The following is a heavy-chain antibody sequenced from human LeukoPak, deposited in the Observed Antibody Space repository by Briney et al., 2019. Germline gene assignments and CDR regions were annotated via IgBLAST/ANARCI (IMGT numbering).Heavy chain of an antibody. CDR1: GLTFSGYG. D-gene: IGHD5-12*01. Sequence: GGSLRLSCAASGLTFSGYGIHWVRQAPGKGLEWVAVIWYDGSNKYYADSVKGRFTISRDNSKNTVYLQMNSLRAEDTAVYYCAREYSGYNWGAFDIWGQGTMVTVSS. J-gene: IGHJ3*02. V-gene: IGHV3-33*01. CDR3: AREYSGYNWGAFDI. CDR2: IWYDGSNK.